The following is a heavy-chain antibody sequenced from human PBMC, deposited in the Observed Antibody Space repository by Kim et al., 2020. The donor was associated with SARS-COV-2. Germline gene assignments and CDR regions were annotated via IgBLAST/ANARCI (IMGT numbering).Heavy chain of an antibody. D-gene: IGHD1-20*01. V-gene: IGHV4-34*01. Sequence: SETLSLTCAVYGGSFSGYYWSWIRQPPGKGLEWIGEINHSGSTNYNPSLKSRVTISVDTSKNQFSLKLSSVTAADTAVYYCARGHVQFGYKRTNTGYYFDYWGQGTLVTVSS. CDR2: INHSGST. CDR1: GGSFSGYY. J-gene: IGHJ4*02. CDR3: ARGHVQFGYKRTNTGYYFDY.